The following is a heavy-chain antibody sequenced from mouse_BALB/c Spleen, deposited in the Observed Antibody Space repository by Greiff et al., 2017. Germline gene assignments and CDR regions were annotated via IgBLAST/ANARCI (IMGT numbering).Heavy chain of an antibody. Sequence: EVQLVESGGGLVQPGGSLKLSCAASGFTFSSYGMSWVRQTPDKRLELVATINSNGGSTYYPDSVKGRFTISRDNAKNTLYLQMSSLKSEDTAMYYCARVSPAMDYWGQGTSVTVSS. J-gene: IGHJ4*01. CDR1: GFTFSSYG. V-gene: IGHV5-6-3*01. CDR2: INSNGGST. CDR3: ARVSPAMDY.